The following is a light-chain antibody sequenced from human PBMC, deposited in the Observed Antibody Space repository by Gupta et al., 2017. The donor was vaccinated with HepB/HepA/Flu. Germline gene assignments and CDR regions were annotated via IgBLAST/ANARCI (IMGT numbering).Light chain of an antibody. J-gene: IGKJ3*01. V-gene: IGKV1-39*01. CDR1: QSISSY. Sequence: EIEMTQAPSSRSASVGDRVTITCRASQSISSYLNWYQQKPGKAPKLLIYAASSLQSGVPSRFSGSGSGTDFTLTISSLQPEDFATYYCQQSYSTPLFTFGHGTKVDIK. CDR3: QQSYSTPLFT. CDR2: AAS.